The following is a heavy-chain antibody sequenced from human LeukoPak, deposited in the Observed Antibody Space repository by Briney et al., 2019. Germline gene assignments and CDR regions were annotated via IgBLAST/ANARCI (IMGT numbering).Heavy chain of an antibody. CDR1: GYTFTSYG. CDR3: ASPGIAAAGPYYMDV. J-gene: IGHJ6*03. D-gene: IGHD6-13*01. V-gene: IGHV1-46*01. Sequence: GASVKVSCKASGYTFTSYGISWVRQAPGQGLEWMGIINPSGGSTSYAQKFQGRVTMTRDTSTSTVYMELSSLRSEDTAVYYCASPGIAAAGPYYMDVWGKGTTVTISS. CDR2: INPSGGST.